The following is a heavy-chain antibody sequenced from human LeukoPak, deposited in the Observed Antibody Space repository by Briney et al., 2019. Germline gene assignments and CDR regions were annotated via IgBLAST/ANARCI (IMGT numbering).Heavy chain of an antibody. CDR3: ARGGQSVKTYYYDSSGYLEVFDY. D-gene: IGHD3-22*01. V-gene: IGHV1-18*01. J-gene: IGHJ4*02. CDR2: ISAYNGNT. CDR1: SYTFTSYG. Sequence: ASVKVSCKASSYTFTSYGISWVRQAPGQGLEWMGWISAYNGNTNYAQKLQGRVTMTTDTSTSTAYMELRSLRSDDTAVYYCARGGQSVKTYYYDSSGYLEVFDYWGQGTLVTVSS.